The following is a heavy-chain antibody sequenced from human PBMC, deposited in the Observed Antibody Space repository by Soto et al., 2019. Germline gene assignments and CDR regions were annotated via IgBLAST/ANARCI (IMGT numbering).Heavy chain of an antibody. J-gene: IGHJ4*02. D-gene: IGHD3-22*01. CDR3: ARLFSAYYYDSSGYYAY. CDR1: GGTFSSYA. V-gene: IGHV1-69*01. Sequence: QVQLVQSGAEVKKPGSSVKVSCKASGGTFSSYAISWVRQAPGQGLEWMGGIIPIFGTANYAQKFQGRVTITADESTSTAYMELSSLRSEDTAVYYCARLFSAYYYDSSGYYAYWGQGTLVTVS. CDR2: IIPIFGTA.